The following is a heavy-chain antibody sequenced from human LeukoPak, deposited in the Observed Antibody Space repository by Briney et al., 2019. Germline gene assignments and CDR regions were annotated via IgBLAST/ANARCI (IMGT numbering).Heavy chain of an antibody. CDR2: IYTSGST. D-gene: IGHD1-14*01. CDR1: GGSISSYY. Sequence: PSETLSLTCTVSGGSISSYYWSWIRQPPGKGLEWIGYIYTSGSTNYNPSLKSRVTISVDPSKNQFSLKLSSVTAADTAVYYCARQEDHGSYYFDYWGQGTLVTVSS. V-gene: IGHV4-4*09. J-gene: IGHJ4*02. CDR3: ARQEDHGSYYFDY.